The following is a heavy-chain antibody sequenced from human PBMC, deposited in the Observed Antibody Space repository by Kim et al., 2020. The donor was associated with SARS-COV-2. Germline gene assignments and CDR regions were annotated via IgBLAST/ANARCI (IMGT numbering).Heavy chain of an antibody. Sequence: SNPPLKSRVTISVDTSKNQCSLELSSVTAADTALYYCARSSTSGNRYFDYWGQGALVTVSS. D-gene: IGHD2-2*01. V-gene: IGHV4-59*01. CDR3: ARSSTSGNRYFDY. J-gene: IGHJ4*02.